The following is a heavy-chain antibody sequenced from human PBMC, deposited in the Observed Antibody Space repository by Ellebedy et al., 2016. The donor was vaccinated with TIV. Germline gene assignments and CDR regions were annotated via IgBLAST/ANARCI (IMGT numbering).Heavy chain of an antibody. CDR1: GFTFSSYG. D-gene: IGHD6-13*01. J-gene: IGHJ6*02. V-gene: IGHV3-30*02. CDR3: AKIGAAGIPFYYYYYGMDV. Sequence: GESLKISCAASGFTFSSYGMHWVRQAPGKGLEWVAFIRYDGSNKYYAVSVKGRFTISRDNSKNTLYLQMNGLRAEDTAVYYCAKIGAAGIPFYYYYYGMDVWGQGTTVTVSS. CDR2: IRYDGSNK.